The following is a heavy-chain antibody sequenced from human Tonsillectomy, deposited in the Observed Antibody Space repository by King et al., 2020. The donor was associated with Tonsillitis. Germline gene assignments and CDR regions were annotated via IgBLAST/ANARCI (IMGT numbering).Heavy chain of an antibody. CDR1: GFIFSNYW. D-gene: IGHD7-27*01. Sequence: QLVQSGGGLVQPGGSLTLSCAASGFIFSNYWMHWVRHAPGKGLVWVAHINNDGTGTTYADSVNGRFTISRDNAKSTLHLQMNSLRDEDMAVYYCVRDNWGMHDWGQGTLITVSS. V-gene: IGHV3-74*01. J-gene: IGHJ4*02. CDR2: INNDGTGT. CDR3: VRDNWGMHD.